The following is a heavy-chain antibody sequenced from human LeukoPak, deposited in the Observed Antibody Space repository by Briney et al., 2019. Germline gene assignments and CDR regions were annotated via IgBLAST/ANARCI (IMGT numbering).Heavy chain of an antibody. Sequence: SETLSLTCSVSGGSLGNYFWSWLRQSPGKGLEWIAHIFKTGTVTHNPSLQSRLTISVDASKNQFSLKLTSVTAADTAVYYCARAYYYGSGSYGLDYWGQGTLVTVSS. CDR3: ARAYYYGSGSYGLDY. CDR2: IFKTGTV. D-gene: IGHD3-10*01. V-gene: IGHV4-59*01. J-gene: IGHJ4*02. CDR1: GGSLGNYF.